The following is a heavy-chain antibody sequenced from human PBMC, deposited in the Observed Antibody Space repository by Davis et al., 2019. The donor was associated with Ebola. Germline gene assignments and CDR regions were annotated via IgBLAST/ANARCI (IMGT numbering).Heavy chain of an antibody. CDR1: GFTFSSYW. V-gene: IGHV3-33*08. CDR3: ARGLSYYYYYMDV. Sequence: PGGSLRLSCAASGFTFSSYWMSWVRQAPGKGLEWVAVIWYDGSNKYYADSVKGRFTISRDNAKNSLYLQMNSLRDEDTAVYYCARGLSYYYYYMDVWGKGTTVTVSS. J-gene: IGHJ6*03. CDR2: IWYDGSNK.